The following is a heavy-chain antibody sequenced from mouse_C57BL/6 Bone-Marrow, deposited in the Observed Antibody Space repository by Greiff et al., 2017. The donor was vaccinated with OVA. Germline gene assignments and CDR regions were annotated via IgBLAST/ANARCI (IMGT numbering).Heavy chain of an antibody. D-gene: IGHD2-12*01. CDR1: GYTFTSYW. J-gene: IGHJ3*01. CDR2: IDPSDSET. V-gene: IGHV1-52*01. CDR3: ARKSYDWFAY. Sequence: QVQLQQPGAELVRPGSSVKLSCKASGYTFTSYWMHWVKQRPIQGLEWIGNIDPSDSETHYNQKFKDKATLPVDKSSSTAYMQLSSLTSEDSAVYYCARKSYDWFAYWGQGTLVTVSA.